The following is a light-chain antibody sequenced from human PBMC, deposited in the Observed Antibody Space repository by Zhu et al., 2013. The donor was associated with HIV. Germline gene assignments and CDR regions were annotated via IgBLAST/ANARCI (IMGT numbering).Light chain of an antibody. CDR2: GAS. V-gene: IGKV3D-20*02. CDR3: QQRNNWPPLT. J-gene: IGKJ4*01. Sequence: EIVLTQSPGTLSLSPGERATLSCRASQTIRNNYLAWYQQRPGQAPRLLIYGASNRATGVPDRFSGSGSGTDFTLTISRLEPEDFAVYYCQQRNNWPPLTFGGGTKVEIK. CDR1: QTIRNNY.